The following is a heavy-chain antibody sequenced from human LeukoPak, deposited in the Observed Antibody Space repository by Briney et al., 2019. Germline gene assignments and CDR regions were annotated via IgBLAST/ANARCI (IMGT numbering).Heavy chain of an antibody. D-gene: IGHD2-15*01. CDR2: IRNKANNYAT. Sequence: PGGSLRLSCAASGFTFSGSAIHWVRQASGKGLEWVGRIRNKANNYATAYAASVKGRFTVSRDDSENTAYLQMNSPRTEDTAVYYCTRPSYDGGNRGFDYWGQGTLVTVSS. V-gene: IGHV3-73*01. J-gene: IGHJ4*02. CDR3: TRPSYDGGNRGFDY. CDR1: GFTFSGSA.